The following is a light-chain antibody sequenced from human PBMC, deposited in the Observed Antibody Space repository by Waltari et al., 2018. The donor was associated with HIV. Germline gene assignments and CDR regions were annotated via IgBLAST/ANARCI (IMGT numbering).Light chain of an antibody. J-gene: IGLJ2*01. Sequence: VVTQEPSLTVSPGDTVTLSCASFSGGVARIHFPYWFQLKPGQPPRTPIYDSEKRHPLTSGRFSGSLAGGRAILTLSGALPEDEAEYFCLLSYGGVRVFGGGTNLTV. CDR2: DSE. CDR1: SGGVARIHF. CDR3: LLSYGGVRV. V-gene: IGLV7-46*01.